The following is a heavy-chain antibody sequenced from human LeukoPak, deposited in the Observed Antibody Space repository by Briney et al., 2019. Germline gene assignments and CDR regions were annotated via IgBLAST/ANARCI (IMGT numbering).Heavy chain of an antibody. V-gene: IGHV4-34*01. J-gene: IGHJ5*02. CDR2: INHSGST. D-gene: IGHD6-19*01. CDR1: GGSFSGYY. Sequence: SETLSLTCAVYGGSFSGYYWSWIRQPPGKGLEWIGEINHSGSTNYNPSLKSRVTISVDTSKNQFSLKLSSVTAADTAVYYCAMTGARIAVAAWGQGTLVTVSS. CDR3: AMTGARIAVAA.